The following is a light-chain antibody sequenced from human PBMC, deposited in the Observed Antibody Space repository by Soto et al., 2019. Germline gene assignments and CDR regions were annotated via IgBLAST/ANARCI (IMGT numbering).Light chain of an antibody. CDR3: QQYNNWPRT. V-gene: IGKV3-15*01. Sequence: IVLMQSPGTLSLSPGERATLSCRASQSVSSNLAWYQQKPGQAPRLLVYGASTRATGIPARFSGMGSGTEFTLTISSLQSEDFAVYYGQQYNNWPRTFGQGTKVDI. J-gene: IGKJ1*01. CDR1: QSVSSN. CDR2: GAS.